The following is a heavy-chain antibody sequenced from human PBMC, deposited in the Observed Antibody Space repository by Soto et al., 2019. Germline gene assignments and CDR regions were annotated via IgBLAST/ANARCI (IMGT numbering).Heavy chain of an antibody. Sequence: LRLSCAASGFTFSSYAMSWVRQAPGKGLEWVSAISGSGGSTYYADSVKGRFTISRDNSKNTLYLQMNSLRAEDTAVYYCAKFGNYVRFFDYYGMDVWGQGTTVTVSS. CDR1: GFTFSSYA. CDR2: ISGSGGST. V-gene: IGHV3-23*01. D-gene: IGHD1-7*01. CDR3: AKFGNYVRFFDYYGMDV. J-gene: IGHJ6*02.